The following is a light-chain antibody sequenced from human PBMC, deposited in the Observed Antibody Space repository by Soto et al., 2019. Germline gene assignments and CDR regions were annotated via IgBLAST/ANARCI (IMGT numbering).Light chain of an antibody. V-gene: IGKV1-39*01. CDR2: GIF. Sequence: DIQMPQSPSSLSASIGDRVTITCRASQSIGTSLNWYQQKPGKAPKLLIYGIFSLQGGVPSRFSGSGSGTDFPLTISSLQPEDFAVYYCQQSYSTPPTFGQGTEVEMK. J-gene: IGKJ2*01. CDR1: QSIGTS. CDR3: QQSYSTPPT.